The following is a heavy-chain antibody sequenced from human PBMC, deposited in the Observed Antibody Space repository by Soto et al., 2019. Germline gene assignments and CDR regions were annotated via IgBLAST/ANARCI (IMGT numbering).Heavy chain of an antibody. Sequence: GGSLRLSCAASGFTFSSYWMSWVRQAPGKGLEWVANIKQDGSEKYYVDSVKGRFTISRDNAKNSLYLQMNSLRAEDAAVYYCARMANWDYPQYYFDYWGQGTLVTVSS. V-gene: IGHV3-7*01. CDR2: IKQDGSEK. D-gene: IGHD1-7*01. CDR1: GFTFSSYW. CDR3: ARMANWDYPQYYFDY. J-gene: IGHJ4*02.